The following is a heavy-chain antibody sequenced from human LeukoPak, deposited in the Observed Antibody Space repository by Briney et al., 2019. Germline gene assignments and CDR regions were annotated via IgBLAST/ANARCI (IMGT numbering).Heavy chain of an antibody. CDR1: GGTFSSYA. J-gene: IGHJ4*02. CDR2: IIPILGIA. Sequence: ASVKVSCKASGGTFSSYAISWVRQAPGQGLEWMGRIIPILGIANYAQKFQGRVTITADKSTSTAYMELSSLRSEDTAVYYCARDGRVYGDYYYFDYWGQGTLVTSPQ. D-gene: IGHD4-17*01. CDR3: ARDGRVYGDYYYFDY. V-gene: IGHV1-69*04.